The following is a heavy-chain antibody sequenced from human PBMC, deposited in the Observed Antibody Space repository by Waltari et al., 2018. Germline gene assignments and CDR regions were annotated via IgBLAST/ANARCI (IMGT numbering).Heavy chain of an antibody. V-gene: IGHV3-7*04. CDR3: ASDPTLFGIRQNYFDS. D-gene: IGHD3-3*01. Sequence: EAQLVESGGTLVRPGECLRLSCVVPGFMLSDQCMSWVRQAPGKSLEWVASINQDGETDYVDSVKGRFTISRDNAKNSLYLVLNTLGADDSGVYFCASDPTLFGIRQNYFDSWGQGTQVTVSS. J-gene: IGHJ4*02. CDR1: GFMLSDQC. CDR2: INQDGET.